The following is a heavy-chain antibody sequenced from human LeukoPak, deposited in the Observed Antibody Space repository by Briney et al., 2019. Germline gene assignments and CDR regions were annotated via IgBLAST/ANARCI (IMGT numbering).Heavy chain of an antibody. D-gene: IGHD5-12*01. CDR3: ARDGDVATITPGYFDY. Sequence: PGGSLRLSCAASGFTFSSYWMSWVRQAPGKGLEWVANIKQDGSEKYYVDSVKGRFTISRDNAKNSLYLQMNSLRAEDTAVYYCARDGDVATITPGYFDYWGQGTLVTVSS. CDR1: GFTFSSYW. J-gene: IGHJ4*02. V-gene: IGHV3-7*01. CDR2: IKQDGSEK.